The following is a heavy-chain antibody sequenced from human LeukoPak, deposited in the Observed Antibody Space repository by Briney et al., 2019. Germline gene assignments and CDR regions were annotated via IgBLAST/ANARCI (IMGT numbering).Heavy chain of an antibody. CDR1: GGTFSSYA. J-gene: IGHJ4*02. Sequence: GASVKVSCKASGGTFSSYAISWVRQAPGQGLEWMGRIIPILGIANYAQKFQGRVTMTRDTSTSTVYMELSSLRSEDTAVYYCARLPTGDSSGYSYDYWGQGTLVTVSS. D-gene: IGHD3-22*01. CDR2: IIPILGIA. CDR3: ARLPTGDSSGYSYDY. V-gene: IGHV1-69*04.